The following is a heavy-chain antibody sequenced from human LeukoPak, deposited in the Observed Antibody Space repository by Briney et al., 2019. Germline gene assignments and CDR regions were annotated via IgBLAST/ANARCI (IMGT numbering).Heavy chain of an antibody. CDR1: GYTLTELS. CDR2: FDPEDGET. D-gene: IGHD5-24*01. CDR3: ATVIGLERAFDI. Sequence: ASVKVSCKVSGYTLTELSMHWVRQAPGKGLEWMGGFDPEDGETIYAQKFQGRVTMTEDTSTDTAYMELSSLRSEDTAVYYCATVIGLERAFDIWGQGTMVTVSS. V-gene: IGHV1-24*01. J-gene: IGHJ3*02.